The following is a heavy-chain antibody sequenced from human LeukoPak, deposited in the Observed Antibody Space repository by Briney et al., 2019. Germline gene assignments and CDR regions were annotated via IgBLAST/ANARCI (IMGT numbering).Heavy chain of an antibody. D-gene: IGHD6-19*01. CDR3: ARMMSIPVAGHRPLFDY. CDR1: GYTFTSYG. Sequence: GASVKVSCKASGYTFTSYGINWVRQAPGQGLEWMGWISAYNGNTNYAQKLQDRVTMTTDTSTSTAYMELRSLSSDDTAIYYCARMMSIPVAGHRPLFDYWGQGTLVTVSS. V-gene: IGHV1-18*01. J-gene: IGHJ4*02. CDR2: ISAYNGNT.